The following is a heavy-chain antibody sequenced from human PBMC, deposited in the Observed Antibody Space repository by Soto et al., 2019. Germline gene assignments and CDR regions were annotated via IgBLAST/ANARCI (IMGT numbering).Heavy chain of an antibody. CDR1: GGTFRSYA. Sequence: SVKVSCKASGGTFRSYAISWVRQAPGQGLEWMGGIIPIFGTANYAQKFQGRVTITADESTSTAYMELSSLRSEDTAVYYCARDDVDTAMPYGMDVWGQGTTVTVSS. CDR2: IIPIFGTA. V-gene: IGHV1-69*13. J-gene: IGHJ6*02. CDR3: ARDDVDTAMPYGMDV. D-gene: IGHD5-18*01.